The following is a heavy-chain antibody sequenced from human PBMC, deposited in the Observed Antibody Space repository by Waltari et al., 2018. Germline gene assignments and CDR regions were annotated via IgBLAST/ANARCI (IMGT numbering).Heavy chain of an antibody. D-gene: IGHD3-3*01. Sequence: QVQLVESGGGVVQPGGSLRLSCAASGFTFSSYGMHWVRQAPGKGLEWVAFIRYDGSNKYYADSVKVRFTISRDNSKNTLYLQMNSLRAEDTAVYYCAKQYDFWSGYLFDYWGQGTLVTVSS. CDR1: GFTFSSYG. CDR2: IRYDGSNK. CDR3: AKQYDFWSGYLFDY. V-gene: IGHV3-30*02. J-gene: IGHJ4*02.